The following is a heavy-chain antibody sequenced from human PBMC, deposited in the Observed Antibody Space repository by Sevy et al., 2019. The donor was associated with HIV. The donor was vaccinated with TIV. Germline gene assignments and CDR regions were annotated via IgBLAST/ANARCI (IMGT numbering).Heavy chain of an antibody. J-gene: IGHJ4*02. CDR1: GFTFSSYA. V-gene: IGHV3-23*01. CDR2: ISGSGGST. CDR3: AKDQGRSSDY. Sequence: GGSLRLSCAASGFTFSSYAMSWVRQAPGKGLEWVSAISGSGGSTYYADSVKGRFTISRDNSKNTLYLQMYSLRAEDTAVYDCAKDQGRSSDYWGEGTLVSVSS.